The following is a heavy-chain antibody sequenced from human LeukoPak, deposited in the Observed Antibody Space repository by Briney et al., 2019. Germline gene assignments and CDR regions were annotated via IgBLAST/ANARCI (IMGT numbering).Heavy chain of an antibody. V-gene: IGHV4-34*01. J-gene: IGHJ4*02. CDR3: AREVAGSGRAYIF. CDR2: IYHSGST. CDR1: GGSFSGYY. Sequence: SETLSLTCAAYGGSFSGYYWSWIRQPPGKGLEWIGEIYHSGSTNYNPSLKSRVTISVDTSKNQFSLNPSSVTAADTAVYYCAREVAGSGRAYIFWGQGILVTVSS. D-gene: IGHD6-19*01.